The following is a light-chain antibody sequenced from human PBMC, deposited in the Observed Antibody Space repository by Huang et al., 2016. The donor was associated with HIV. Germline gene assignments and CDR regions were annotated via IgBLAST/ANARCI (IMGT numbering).Light chain of an antibody. CDR3: MQSLQTIT. J-gene: IGKJ5*01. CDR1: QSLLHSNGYNY. Sequence: DIVMTQSPLSLSVTPGEPASISCRSSQSLLHSNGYNYLDWYLQRQGQSPQLLIYLGSNRAAGVPDRVSGSGSGTDCTLKISRVEAEDIGVYYCMQSLQTITFGQGTRLEIK. V-gene: IGKV2-28*01. CDR2: LGS.